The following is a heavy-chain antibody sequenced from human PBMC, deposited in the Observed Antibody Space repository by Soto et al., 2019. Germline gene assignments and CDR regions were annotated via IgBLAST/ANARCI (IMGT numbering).Heavy chain of an antibody. CDR2: MNPNRGNT. D-gene: IGHD5-12*01. Sequence: ASVKVSCKASGYTFTSYDINWVRQATGQGLEWMGWMNPNRGNTGYAQKFQGRVTMTRNTSISTAYMELSSLRSEDTAVYYCARGRNQLRHYYYYYGMDVWGQGTTVTVSS. CDR1: GYTFTSYD. J-gene: IGHJ6*02. CDR3: ARGRNQLRHYYYYYGMDV. V-gene: IGHV1-8*01.